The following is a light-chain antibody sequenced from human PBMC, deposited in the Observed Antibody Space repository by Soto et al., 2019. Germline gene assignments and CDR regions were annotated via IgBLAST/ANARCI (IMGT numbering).Light chain of an antibody. CDR1: QNIDSR. Sequence: DIQMAQSPSTLSASVGDRVTITCRASQNIDSRLAWYQQKPGKAPKLLVYDASTLERGVTSTFSGSGSGTDFTLTISNLQPEDFATYYCQPYNSFSLFTFGPGNKVETK. J-gene: IGKJ3*01. CDR2: DAS. V-gene: IGKV1-5*01. CDR3: QPYNSFSLFT.